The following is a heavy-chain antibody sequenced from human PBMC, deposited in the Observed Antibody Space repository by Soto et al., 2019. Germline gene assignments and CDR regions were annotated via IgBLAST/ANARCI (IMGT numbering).Heavy chain of an antibody. D-gene: IGHD5-18*01. CDR2: ISGSGGST. V-gene: IGHV3-23*01. J-gene: IGHJ4*02. Sequence: EVQLLESGGGLVQPGGSLRLSCAASGFTFSSYAMSWVRQAPGKGLEWVSAISGSGGSTYYADSVKGRFTISRDNSKNTLYLQMNSLRAEDTAVYYCARDGYSYGPYSSSWLFYFDYWGQGTLVTVSS. CDR3: ARDGYSYGPYSSSWLFYFDY. CDR1: GFTFSSYA.